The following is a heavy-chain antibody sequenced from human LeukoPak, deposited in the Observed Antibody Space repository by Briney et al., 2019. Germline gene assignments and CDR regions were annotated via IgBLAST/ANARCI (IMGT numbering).Heavy chain of an antibody. V-gene: IGHV3-9*03. Sequence: PGGSLRLSCTASGFTFDDYAMHWVRQAPGKGLEWVSGISWNSGSIGYADSVKGRFTISRDNAKNSLYLQMNSLRAEDMALYYCAKALRAVVAATGFDYWGQGTLVTVSS. J-gene: IGHJ4*02. CDR1: GFTFDDYA. CDR2: ISWNSGSI. D-gene: IGHD2-15*01. CDR3: AKALRAVVAATGFDY.